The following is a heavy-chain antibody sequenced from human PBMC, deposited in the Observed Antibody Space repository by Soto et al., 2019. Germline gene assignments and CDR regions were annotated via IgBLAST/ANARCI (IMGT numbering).Heavy chain of an antibody. D-gene: IGHD5-12*01. CDR3: AKGVFGGYDGNWFDP. Sequence: GGSLRLSCAASGFTFSSYAMSWVRQAPGKGLEWVSAISGSGGSTYYADSVKGRFTISRDNSKNTLYLQMNSLRAEDTAVYYCAKGVFGGYDGNWFDPWGQGTLVTVSS. J-gene: IGHJ5*02. CDR1: GFTFSSYA. CDR2: ISGSGGST. V-gene: IGHV3-23*01.